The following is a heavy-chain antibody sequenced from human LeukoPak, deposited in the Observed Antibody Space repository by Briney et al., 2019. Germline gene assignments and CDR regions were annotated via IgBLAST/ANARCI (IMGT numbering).Heavy chain of an antibody. V-gene: IGHV3-9*01. Sequence: PGRSLRLSCAASGFTFDDYAMHWVRHAPGKGLEWVSGISWNSGSIGYADSVKGRFTISRDNAKNSLYLQMNSLRAEDTALYYCATGGRYFDWLLSTRFDYWGQGTLVTVSS. J-gene: IGHJ4*02. CDR2: ISWNSGSI. D-gene: IGHD3-9*01. CDR3: ATGGRYFDWLLSTRFDY. CDR1: GFTFDDYA.